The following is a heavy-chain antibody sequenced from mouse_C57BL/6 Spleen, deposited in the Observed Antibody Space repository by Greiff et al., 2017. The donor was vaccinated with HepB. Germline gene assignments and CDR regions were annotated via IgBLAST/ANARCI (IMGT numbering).Heavy chain of an antibody. V-gene: IGHV1-42*01. Sequence: EVQLVESGPELVKPGASVKISCKASGYSFTGYYMNWVKQSPEKSLEWIGEINPSTGGTTYNQKFKAKATLTVDKSSSTAYMQLKSLTSEDSAVYYCARRAVYYDYVGYWGQGTTLTVSS. CDR2: INPSTGGT. J-gene: IGHJ2*01. CDR3: ARRAVYYDYVGY. CDR1: GYSFTGYY. D-gene: IGHD2-4*01.